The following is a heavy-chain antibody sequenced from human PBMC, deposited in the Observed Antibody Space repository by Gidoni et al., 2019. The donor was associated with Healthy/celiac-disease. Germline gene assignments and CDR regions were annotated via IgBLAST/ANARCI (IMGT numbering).Heavy chain of an antibody. V-gene: IGHV4-30-4*01. CDR2: IYYSGST. CDR1: GGASSRGDYY. J-gene: IGHJ4*02. D-gene: IGHD3-9*01. Sequence: QVQLQESGTGLVKPSQPLCLTCTLSGGASSRGDYYWSWIRQPPGKGLEWIGYIYYSGSTYYNPSLKSRVTISVDTSKNQFSLKLSSVTAADTAVYYCARVGGLTGYPVDYWGQGTLVTVSS. CDR3: ARVGGLTGYPVDY.